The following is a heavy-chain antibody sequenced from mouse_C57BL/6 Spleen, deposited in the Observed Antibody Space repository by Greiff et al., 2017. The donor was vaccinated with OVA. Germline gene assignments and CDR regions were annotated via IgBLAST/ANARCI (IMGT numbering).Heavy chain of an antibody. D-gene: IGHD1-1*01. J-gene: IGHJ1*03. CDR3: ARQGGVGYFDV. V-gene: IGHV5-6*01. CDR1: GFTFSSYG. CDR2: ISSGGSYT. Sequence: EVHLVESGGDLVKPGGSLKLSCAASGFTFSSYGMSWVRQTPDKRLEWVATISSGGSYTYYPDSVKGRFTISRDNAKNTLYLQMSSLKSEDTAMYYCARQGGVGYFDVWGTGTTVTVSS.